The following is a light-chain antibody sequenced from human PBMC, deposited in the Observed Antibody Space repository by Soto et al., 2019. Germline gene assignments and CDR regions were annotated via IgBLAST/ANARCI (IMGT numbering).Light chain of an antibody. Sequence: EIVMTQSPATLSVSPGERATLSCRASQSVSGNLAWYQQKPGQAPSLLIYAASTRATGISARFSGSGSGTDFTLTISSLQSEDFALYYCQHYNKWPLTFGGGTKVDIK. CDR3: QHYNKWPLT. J-gene: IGKJ4*01. V-gene: IGKV3-15*01. CDR2: AAS. CDR1: QSVSGN.